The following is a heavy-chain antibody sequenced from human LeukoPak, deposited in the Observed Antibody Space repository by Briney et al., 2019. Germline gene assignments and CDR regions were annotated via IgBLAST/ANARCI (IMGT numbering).Heavy chain of an antibody. CDR2: ITGSII. V-gene: IGHV3-48*04. D-gene: IGHD3-10*02. Sequence: GGSLRLSCEASGFTFSSYSMNWVRQAPGKGLEWVSYITGSIISYADSVKGRFTISRDNAKNSLYLQMNSLRAEGTAVYYCAELGITMIGGVWGKGTTVTISS. J-gene: IGHJ6*04. CDR1: GFTFSSYS. CDR3: AELGITMIGGV.